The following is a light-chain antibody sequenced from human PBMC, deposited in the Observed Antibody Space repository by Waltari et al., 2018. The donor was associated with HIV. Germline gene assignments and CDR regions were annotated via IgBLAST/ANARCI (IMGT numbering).Light chain of an antibody. J-gene: IGLJ2*01. CDR3: AAWDDSLNGPGVV. CDR1: SSNLGSTT. V-gene: IGLV1-44*01. CDR2: SNN. Sequence: QSVLTQQPSASGTPGQRVTIPCSGSSSNLGSTTANWYQQLPGTAPQLLLYSNNKRPSVVPYRFSGSQSGTSASLAISGLQSEDEADYYCAAWDDSLNGPGVVFGVGTKLTVL.